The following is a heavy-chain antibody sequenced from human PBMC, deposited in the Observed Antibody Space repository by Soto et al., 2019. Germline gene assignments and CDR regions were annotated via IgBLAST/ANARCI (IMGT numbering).Heavy chain of an antibody. Sequence: ASVKVSCKASGYTFTSYDINWVRQATGQGLEWMGWMNPNSGNTGYAQKFQGRVTMTRNTSISTAYMELSSLRSEDTAVYYCARGFITMVRGVIVTQPHSYYYYYMDVWGKGTTVTVSS. CDR1: GYTFTSYD. CDR3: ARGFITMVRGVIVTQPHSYYYYYMDV. V-gene: IGHV1-8*01. CDR2: MNPNSGNT. J-gene: IGHJ6*03. D-gene: IGHD3-10*01.